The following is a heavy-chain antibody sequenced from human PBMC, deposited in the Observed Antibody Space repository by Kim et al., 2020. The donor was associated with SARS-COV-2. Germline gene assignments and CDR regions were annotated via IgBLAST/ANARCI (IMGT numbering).Heavy chain of an antibody. CDR3: ARGSFQQGFDP. V-gene: IGHV3-74*01. CDR1: GFTFSSYW. Sequence: GGSLRLSCEVSGFTFSSYWMNWVRQGPGKGLVWVSRIKSDGSDTHYADSVKGRFTISRDIAKNTLHLQLNSLGVEDTAIYYCARGSFQQGFDPWGQGTLVTVSS. CDR2: IKSDGSDT. J-gene: IGHJ5*02. D-gene: IGHD6-13*01.